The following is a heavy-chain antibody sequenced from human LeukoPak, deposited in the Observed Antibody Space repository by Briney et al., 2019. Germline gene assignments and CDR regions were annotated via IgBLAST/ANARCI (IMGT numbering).Heavy chain of an antibody. Sequence: GASVKVSCKASGYSFVLYGISWVRQAPGEGPEWMGWISGSTGDTNYAQKFQGRVTMTADTSSSTAYMELRSLRSDDTAVYYCARGSEMATDFDYWGQGTLVTVSS. CDR3: ARGSEMATDFDY. CDR1: GYSFVLYG. CDR2: ISGSTGDT. V-gene: IGHV1-18*01. J-gene: IGHJ4*02. D-gene: IGHD5-24*01.